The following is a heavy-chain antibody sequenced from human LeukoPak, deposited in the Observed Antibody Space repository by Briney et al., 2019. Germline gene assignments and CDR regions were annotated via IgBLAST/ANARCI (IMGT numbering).Heavy chain of an antibody. CDR3: ARFSWGCSTASCYLTN. Sequence: SETLSLTCTVGGGSLSGHYWGWIRQPPGTGLELVGHIYYTGTAFYNPSLNSRVTITLDTSRSQFSLRLTSVIAADTAVYYCARFSWGCSTASCYLTNWGQGALVTVSS. D-gene: IGHD2-2*01. V-gene: IGHV4-59*11. CDR2: IYYTGTA. J-gene: IGHJ4*02. CDR1: GGSLSGHY.